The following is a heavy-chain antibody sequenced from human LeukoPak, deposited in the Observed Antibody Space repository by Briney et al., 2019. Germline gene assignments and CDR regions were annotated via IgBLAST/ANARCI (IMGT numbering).Heavy chain of an antibody. CDR3: ARPAYYYDTDDY. CDR2: INSDGSRT. CDR1: GFTFSRSA. J-gene: IGHJ4*02. D-gene: IGHD3-22*01. Sequence: GGSLRLSCAASGFTFSRSAMNWVRQAPGKGLVWVSRINSDGSRTSYADSVKGRFTISRDNAKNTLYLQMNSLRAEDTAVYYCARPAYYYDTDDYWGQGTLVTVSS. V-gene: IGHV3-74*01.